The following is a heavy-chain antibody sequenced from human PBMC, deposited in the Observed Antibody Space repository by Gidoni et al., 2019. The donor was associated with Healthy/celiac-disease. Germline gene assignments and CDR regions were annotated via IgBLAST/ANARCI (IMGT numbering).Heavy chain of an antibody. CDR1: GGTFSSYA. J-gene: IGHJ4*02. D-gene: IGHD6-19*01. CDR2: IIPIFGTA. V-gene: IGHV1-69*06. CDR3: ARGPYSSGWDYYFDY. Sequence: QVQLVQSGAEGKKPGSSVKVSCTASGGTFSSYAISWVRQAPGQGLEWMGGIIPIFGTANYAQKFQGRVTITADKSTSTAYMELSSLRSEDTAVYYCARGPYSSGWDYYFDYWGQGTLVTVSS.